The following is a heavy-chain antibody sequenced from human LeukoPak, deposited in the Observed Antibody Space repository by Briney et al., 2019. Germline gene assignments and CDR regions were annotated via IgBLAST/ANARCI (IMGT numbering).Heavy chain of an antibody. Sequence: GGSLRLSCAASGFTFSSYSMNWVRQAPGKGLEWVSSISSSSSYIYYADSVKGRFTISRDNAKNSLYLQMNSLRAEDTAVYYCARGASGSYPNYYFDYWGQGTLVTVSS. CDR3: ARGASGSYPNYYFDY. J-gene: IGHJ4*02. CDR2: ISSSSSYI. V-gene: IGHV3-21*01. CDR1: GFTFSSYS. D-gene: IGHD1-26*01.